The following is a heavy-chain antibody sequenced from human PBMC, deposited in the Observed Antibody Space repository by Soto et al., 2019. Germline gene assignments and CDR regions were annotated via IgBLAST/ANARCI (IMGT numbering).Heavy chain of an antibody. CDR1: GYTFTSYG. V-gene: IGHV1-18*01. CDR3: ASCRGSSGYYCLWFDP. J-gene: IGHJ5*02. D-gene: IGHD3-22*01. Sequence: QVQLVQSGTEVKKPGASVKVSCKASGYTFTSYGISWVRQAPGQGLEWMGRISAYNGNTNYAQKLQGRDTMTTDTSTSTAYMELRSLRSDDTAVYYCASCRGSSGYYCLWFDPWGQGPQVSVSS. CDR2: ISAYNGNT.